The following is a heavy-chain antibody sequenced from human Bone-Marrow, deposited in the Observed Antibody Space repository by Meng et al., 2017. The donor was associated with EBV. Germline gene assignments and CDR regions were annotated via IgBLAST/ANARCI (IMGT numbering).Heavy chain of an antibody. CDR2: ISGSGGST. CDR3: AKWGSAMANFDY. J-gene: IGHJ4*02. V-gene: IGHV3-23*01. CDR1: GFTFSSYA. D-gene: IGHD5-18*01. Sequence: EVQLXXXXXGVVXPXXXLRVXCAASGFTFSSYAMSWVRQAPGKGLEWVSAISGSGGSTYYADSVKGRFTISRDNSKNTLYLQMNSLRAEDTAVYYCAKWGSAMANFDYWGQGTLVTVSS.